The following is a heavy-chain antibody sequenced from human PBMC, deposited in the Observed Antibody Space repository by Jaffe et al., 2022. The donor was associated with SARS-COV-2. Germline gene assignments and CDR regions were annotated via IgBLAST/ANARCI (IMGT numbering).Heavy chain of an antibody. CDR1: GGSISSGSYY. V-gene: IGHV4-61*02. Sequence: QVQLQESGPGLVKPSQTLSLTCTVSGGSISSGSYYWSWIRQPAGEGLEWIGRIYTSGSTNYNPSLNSRVTMSVDTSKNQFSLKLSSVTAADTAVYYCARDGSSSWYEGWFDPWGQGTLVTVSS. J-gene: IGHJ5*02. CDR3: ARDGSSSWYEGWFDP. CDR2: IYTSGST. D-gene: IGHD6-13*01.